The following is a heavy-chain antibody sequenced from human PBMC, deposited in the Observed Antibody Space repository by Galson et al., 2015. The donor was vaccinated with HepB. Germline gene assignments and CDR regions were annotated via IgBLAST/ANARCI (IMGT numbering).Heavy chain of an antibody. D-gene: IGHD1-26*01. CDR2: ISYDGSNK. CDR1: GSTFSSYG. J-gene: IGHJ5*02. CDR3: AKDASEGELPPGGNWFDP. Sequence: SLRLSCAASGSTFSSYGMHWVRQAPGKGLEWVAVISYDGSNKYYADSVKGRFTISRDNSKNTLYLQMNSLRAEDTAVYYCAKDASEGELPPGGNWFDPWGQGTLVTVSS. V-gene: IGHV3-30*18.